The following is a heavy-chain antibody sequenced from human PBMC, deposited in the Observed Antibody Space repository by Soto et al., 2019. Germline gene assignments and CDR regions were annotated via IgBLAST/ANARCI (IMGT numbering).Heavy chain of an antibody. D-gene: IGHD3-9*01. CDR3: ARFNKRLLEHYFEC. J-gene: IGHJ4*02. CDR2: ISSSSRTI. Sequence: GGSMRLSCAVSGFTFSSYSMNWVRQAPGQGLEWVSYISSSSRTIYYADSVKGRLTISRENAKNSLYLQMNSLRDEHTAVYCCARFNKRLLEHYFECWGQGTLCTVAS. V-gene: IGHV3-48*02. CDR1: GFTFSSYS.